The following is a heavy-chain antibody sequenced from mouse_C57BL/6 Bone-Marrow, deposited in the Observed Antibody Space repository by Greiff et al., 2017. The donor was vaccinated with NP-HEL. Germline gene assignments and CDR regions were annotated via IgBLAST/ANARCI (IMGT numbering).Heavy chain of an antibody. CDR1: GYTFTSYW. CDR2: IYPSDSET. D-gene: IGHD1-1*01. CDR3: ARVITTVEDWFAY. Sequence: QVQLQQPGAELVRPGSSVKLSCKASGYTFTSYWMEWVKQRPGQGLEWIGNIYPSDSETHYNQKFKDKATLTVDKSSSTAYMQLSSLTSEDSAVYYCARVITTVEDWFAYWGQGTLVTVSA. V-gene: IGHV1-61*01. J-gene: IGHJ3*01.